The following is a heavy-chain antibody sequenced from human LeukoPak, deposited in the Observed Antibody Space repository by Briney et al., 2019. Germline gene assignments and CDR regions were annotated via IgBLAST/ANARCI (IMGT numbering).Heavy chain of an antibody. D-gene: IGHD2-2*01. V-gene: IGHV1-8*03. CDR3: ARGFGLGYCSSTSCYYFDY. CDR2: ISANDGNT. Sequence: ASVKVSCKASGYTFTTFRIHWVRQAPGQGLEWMGWISANDGNTNYAQKLQGRVTITRNTSISTAYMELSSLGSEDTAVYYCARGFGLGYCSSTSCYYFDYWGQGTLVTVSS. J-gene: IGHJ4*02. CDR1: GYTFTTFR.